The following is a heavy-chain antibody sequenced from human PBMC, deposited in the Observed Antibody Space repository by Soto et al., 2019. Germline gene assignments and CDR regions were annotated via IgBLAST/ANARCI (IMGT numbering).Heavy chain of an antibody. J-gene: IGHJ4*02. D-gene: IGHD3-10*01. V-gene: IGHV3-30-3*01. CDR2: ISYDGSIK. Sequence: QVQLVESGGGVVQPGRSLRLSCAASGFTFSNHSIQWVRQAPGKGLEWVAVISYDGSIKYYADSVKGRFTISRDNSKNTAYLQMNSLRAEDTAVFYCAREWSTSGDLDYWGQGTLVIVSS. CDR1: GFTFSNHS. CDR3: AREWSTSGDLDY.